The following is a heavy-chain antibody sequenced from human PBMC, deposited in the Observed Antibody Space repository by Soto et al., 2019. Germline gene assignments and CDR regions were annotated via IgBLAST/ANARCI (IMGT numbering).Heavy chain of an antibody. CDR3: ARLGRTPLDGFDP. J-gene: IGHJ5*02. D-gene: IGHD1-1*01. CDR1: GGSISSGGYY. Sequence: QVQLQESGPGLVKPSQTLSLTCTVSGGSISSGGYYWSWIRQHPGKGLEWIGYIYYSGSTYYNPYLKSRVTISVDTSKNQFDLKLSSVTAADTAVYYCARLGRTPLDGFDPWGQGTLVTVSS. V-gene: IGHV4-31*03. CDR2: IYYSGST.